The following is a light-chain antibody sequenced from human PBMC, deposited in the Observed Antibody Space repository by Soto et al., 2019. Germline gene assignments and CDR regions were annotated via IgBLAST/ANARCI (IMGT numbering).Light chain of an antibody. CDR2: GSS. Sequence: EVVLTQSPGTLSLSPGERATLSCRASQSIINNYLAWYQQRPGQAPRLLIYGSSDRATGMPGRFSGSESGTDFTLTISRLEPEDFAVSYCHQYGSSPPYTFGQGTKVEI. CDR1: QSIINNY. V-gene: IGKV3-20*01. J-gene: IGKJ2*01. CDR3: HQYGSSPPYT.